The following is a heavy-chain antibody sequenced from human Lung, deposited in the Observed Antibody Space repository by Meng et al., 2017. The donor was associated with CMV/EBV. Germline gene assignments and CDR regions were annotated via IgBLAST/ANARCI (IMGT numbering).Heavy chain of an antibody. J-gene: IGHJ6*02. CDR1: GYTFTSYG. V-gene: IGHV1-18*01. CDR3: ARERGYCSMIDCYKDGMDV. D-gene: IGHD2-2*01. Sequence: ASVXVSXKASGYTFTSYGISWVRQAPGQGLEWMGWINVYNGRRDYAQRFKDRVTMTTDTSTSTAHMDLKSLRSDDTATYYCARERGYCSMIDCYKDGMDVWGQGTTVTVPS. CDR2: INVYNGRR.